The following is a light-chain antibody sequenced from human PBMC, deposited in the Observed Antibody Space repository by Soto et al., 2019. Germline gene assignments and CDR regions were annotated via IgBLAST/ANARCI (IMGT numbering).Light chain of an antibody. CDR1: QSVTSSY. CDR3: QQYGNSPLT. J-gene: IGKJ4*01. V-gene: IGKV3-20*01. Sequence: EILLTQSPATLSVSPGDRDTLSCRASQSVTSSYLAWYQQKPGQAPRLLIYGASSRATDIPARFSGSGSGTDFTLNISSLEPEDFAVYYCQQYGNSPLTFGQGTKLDI. CDR2: GAS.